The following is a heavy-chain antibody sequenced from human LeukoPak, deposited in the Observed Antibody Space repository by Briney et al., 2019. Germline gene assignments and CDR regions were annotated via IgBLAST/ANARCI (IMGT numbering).Heavy chain of an antibody. V-gene: IGHV3-9*01. Sequence: PGMSLRLSCAASGFTFYNYSMHWVRQGPGKGLEWVSSISWNSGYIVYADSVKGRFTVSRDNAKNSLFLQIDDLRGEDTAFYYCVRDPSSGYYGGFDSWGQGTLVTASS. CDR2: ISWNSGYI. D-gene: IGHD3-22*01. J-gene: IGHJ4*02. CDR3: VRDPSSGYYGGFDS. CDR1: GFTFYNYS.